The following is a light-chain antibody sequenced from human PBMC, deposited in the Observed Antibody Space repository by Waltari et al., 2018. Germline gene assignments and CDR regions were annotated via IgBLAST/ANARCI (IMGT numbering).Light chain of an antibody. CDR3: GSYAGKSTYWV. V-gene: IGLV2-11*01. J-gene: IGLJ3*02. CDR1: SSDVGGYNY. CDR2: DVT. Sequence: QSALTQPRSVSGSPGQSFTISCTGTSSDVGGYNYVSWYQQHPGKAPQLIIYDVTKWPSGVPDRFSGSKSGNTASLTISGLQAEDEAYYYCGSYAGKSTYWVFGGGTKLTVL.